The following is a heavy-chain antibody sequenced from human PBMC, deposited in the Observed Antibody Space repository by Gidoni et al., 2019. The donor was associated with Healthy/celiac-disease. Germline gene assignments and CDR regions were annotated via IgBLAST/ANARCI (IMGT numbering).Heavy chain of an antibody. CDR1: GGSISSGDYY. J-gene: IGHJ4*02. Sequence: QVQLQESGPGLVKPSQTLSLTCPVSGGSISSGDYYWSWIRQPPGKGLEWIGYIYYSGSTYYNPSLKSRVTISVDTSKNQFSLKLSSVTAADTAVYYCARGSGSYFMGFDYWGQGTLVTVSS. CDR2: IYYSGST. CDR3: ARGSGSYFMGFDY. V-gene: IGHV4-30-4*01. D-gene: IGHD3-10*01.